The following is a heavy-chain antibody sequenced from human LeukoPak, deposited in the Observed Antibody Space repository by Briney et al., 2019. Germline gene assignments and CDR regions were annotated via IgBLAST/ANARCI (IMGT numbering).Heavy chain of an antibody. Sequence: SETLSLTCTVSGGSFNTYYWSWIRQPPGKGLEWLGCFYDSGSTNYNPSLNSRVTISVDTSKNQFSLKLSSVTAADTAVYYCARGRHDILTGHPYYFDYWGQGTLVTVSS. J-gene: IGHJ4*02. CDR1: GGSFNTYY. CDR3: ARGRHDILTGHPYYFDY. CDR2: FYDSGST. V-gene: IGHV4-59*12. D-gene: IGHD3-9*01.